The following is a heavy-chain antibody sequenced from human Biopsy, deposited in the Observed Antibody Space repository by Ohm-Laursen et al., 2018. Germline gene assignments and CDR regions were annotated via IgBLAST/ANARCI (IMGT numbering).Heavy chain of an antibody. CDR1: GGSFTGHY. CDR2: ISHTGYT. Sequence: GTLSLTCTVSGGSFTGHYWSWIRQPPGKGLEWIGHISHTGYTSYKSSLKSRVTISLDTSRRHFSLRLTSLAAADTAVYYCARGSNEYGGLYFPHWGQGTLVTVSS. J-gene: IGHJ1*01. D-gene: IGHD4-23*01. CDR3: ARGSNEYGGLYFPH. V-gene: IGHV4-59*11.